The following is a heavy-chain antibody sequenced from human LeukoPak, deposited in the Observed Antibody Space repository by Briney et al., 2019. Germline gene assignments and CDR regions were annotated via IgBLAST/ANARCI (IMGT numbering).Heavy chain of an antibody. Sequence: PSETLSLTCTVSGGSINNYYWSWIRQPAGKGLEWIGRIYTRGSTNYNPSLKSRVTMSVDTSKNQFSLKLSSVTAADAAVYYCARAGYSYGTGYYFDYWGQGALVTVSS. CDR2: IYTRGST. J-gene: IGHJ4*02. CDR3: ARAGYSYGTGYYFDY. CDR1: GGSINNYY. D-gene: IGHD5-18*01. V-gene: IGHV4-4*07.